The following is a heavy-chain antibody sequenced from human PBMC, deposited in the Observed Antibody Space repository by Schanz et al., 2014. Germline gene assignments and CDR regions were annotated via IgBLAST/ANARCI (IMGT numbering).Heavy chain of an antibody. V-gene: IGHV3-30*02. Sequence: QVQLVESGGGVVQPGRSLRLSCATSGLNFDYYGMIWVRQAPGKGLEWVANIGYDGSEKYYVDSVKGRFTISRDNSKNSVSLQMDSLRPEDTAVYFCAKDLHSNSGNYYSYYFDSWGPGALVTVSS. CDR1: GLNFDYYG. CDR3: AKDLHSNSGNYYSYYFDS. CDR2: IGYDGSEK. D-gene: IGHD3-10*01. J-gene: IGHJ4*02.